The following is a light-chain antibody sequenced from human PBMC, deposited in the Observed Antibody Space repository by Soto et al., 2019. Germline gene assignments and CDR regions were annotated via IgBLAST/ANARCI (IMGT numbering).Light chain of an antibody. J-gene: IGKJ4*01. CDR2: DAS. Sequence: EIVMTQSPATLSVSPGERATLSCRASQSVSSNLAWYQQTPGQAPRLLVSDASSRATGVPTRISGSGSGTEFTLTISSLQSEDFAVYYCQQYNSWPLTFGGGTKVDIK. CDR1: QSVSSN. CDR3: QQYNSWPLT. V-gene: IGKV3D-15*01.